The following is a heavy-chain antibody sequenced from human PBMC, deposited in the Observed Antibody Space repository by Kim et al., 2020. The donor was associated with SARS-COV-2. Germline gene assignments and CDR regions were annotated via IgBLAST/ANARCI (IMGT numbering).Heavy chain of an antibody. J-gene: IGHJ4*02. D-gene: IGHD3-10*01. CDR1: GFTFSSYA. Sequence: GGSLRLSCAASGFTFSSYAMSWVRQAPGKGLEWVSAISGSGGSTYYADSVKGRFTISRDNSKNTLYLQMNSLRAEDTAVYYCAKGAGSGSYYTGPFDYWGQGTLVTVSS. CDR3: AKGAGSGSYYTGPFDY. CDR2: ISGSGGST. V-gene: IGHV3-23*01.